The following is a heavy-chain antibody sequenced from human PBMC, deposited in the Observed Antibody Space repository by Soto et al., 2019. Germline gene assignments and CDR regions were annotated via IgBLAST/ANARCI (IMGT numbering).Heavy chain of an antibody. D-gene: IGHD3-3*01. Sequence: SETLSLTCTVSGGSISSSSYYWGWIRQPPGKGLEWIGSIYYSGSTYYNPSLKSRVTISVDTSKNQFSLKLSSVTAADTAVYYCARQHYHFWSGYYYYYGMDVWGQGTTVTVSS. J-gene: IGHJ6*02. V-gene: IGHV4-39*01. CDR1: GGSISSSSYY. CDR3: ARQHYHFWSGYYYYYGMDV. CDR2: IYYSGST.